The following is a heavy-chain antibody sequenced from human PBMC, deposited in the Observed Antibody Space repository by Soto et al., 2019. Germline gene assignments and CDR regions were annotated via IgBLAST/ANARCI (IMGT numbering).Heavy chain of an antibody. CDR2: IDPSDSYT. J-gene: IGHJ4*02. CDR3: ARLQSGGIATAGTEEFDY. V-gene: IGHV5-10-1*01. D-gene: IGHD6-13*01. CDR1: GNSFTSYW. Sequence: EVQLVQSGAEVKKPGESLRISCKGSGNSFTSYWITWVRQMPGKGLEWMGRIDPSDSYTNYSPSFQGHVTISADKSISTAYLQWSSLKASDTAMYYCARLQSGGIATAGTEEFDYWGQGTLVTVSS.